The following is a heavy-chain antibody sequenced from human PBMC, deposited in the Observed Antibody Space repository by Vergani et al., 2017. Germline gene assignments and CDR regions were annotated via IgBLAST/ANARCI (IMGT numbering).Heavy chain of an antibody. CDR3: AREEAYSSSPGIDY. CDR1: GFTFSSYW. V-gene: IGHV3-74*01. D-gene: IGHD6-6*01. J-gene: IGHJ4*02. CDR2: INSDGSST. Sequence: EVQLVESGGGLVQPGGSLRLPCAASGFTFSSYWMHWVRQAPGKGLVWVSRINSDGSSTSYADTVKGRFTISRDNAKNTRYLQMNSLRAGDTAVYYCAREEAYSSSPGIDYWGQGTLVTVSS.